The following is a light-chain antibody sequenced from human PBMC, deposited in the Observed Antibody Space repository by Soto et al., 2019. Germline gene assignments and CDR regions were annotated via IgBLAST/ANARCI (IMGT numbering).Light chain of an antibody. V-gene: IGKV1-39*01. Sequence: DIQMTQSPSSLSASVGDRVTITCLASQSISSYLNWYQQKPGKAPKLLIYAASSLHSGVPSRFSGAGSGTDFTLTISSLQPEDFATYYCQQTSRTPKTFGQGTKVDIK. J-gene: IGKJ1*01. CDR3: QQTSRTPKT. CDR2: AAS. CDR1: QSISSY.